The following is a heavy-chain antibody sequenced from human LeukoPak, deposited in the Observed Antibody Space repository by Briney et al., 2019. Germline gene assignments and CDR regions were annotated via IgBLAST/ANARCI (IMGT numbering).Heavy chain of an antibody. Sequence: GGSLRLSCAASGFTFSSYEMNWVRQAPGKGLEWVSYISSSGSTIYYADPVKGRFTISRDNAKNSLYLQMNSLRAEDTAVYYCAREKGPGIAAAVDYWGQGTLVTVSS. D-gene: IGHD6-13*01. CDR2: ISSSGSTI. CDR3: AREKGPGIAAAVDY. J-gene: IGHJ4*02. CDR1: GFTFSSYE. V-gene: IGHV3-48*03.